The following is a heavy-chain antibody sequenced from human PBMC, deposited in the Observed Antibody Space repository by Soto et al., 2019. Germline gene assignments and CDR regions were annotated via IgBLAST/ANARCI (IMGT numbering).Heavy chain of an antibody. CDR1: GSALSDHH. CDR3: ARLMGTSFDL. D-gene: IGHD2-8*01. CDR2: ARNKVNSYTT. Sequence: PGGSLRLSCAASGSALSDHHMDWVRQASGKGLEWVGRARNKVNSYTTAYAASVKGRFTISRDDSKNSLYLQMNSLTTEDTAVYFCARLMGTSFDLWGQGILVTVSS. J-gene: IGHJ4*02. V-gene: IGHV3-72*01.